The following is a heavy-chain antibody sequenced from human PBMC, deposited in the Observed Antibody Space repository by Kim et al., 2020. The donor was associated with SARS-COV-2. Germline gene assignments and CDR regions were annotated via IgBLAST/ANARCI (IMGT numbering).Heavy chain of an antibody. J-gene: IGHJ4*02. CDR3: ARRLDDTTTVINDY. V-gene: IGHV3-48*02. CDR2: ISYSSTTI. CDR1: GFNFNTYS. Sequence: GGSLRLSCAASGFNFNTYSMNWVRQAPGKGLEWISYISYSSTTINYADSVKGRFTISRDNAKKTLYLQMNSLRDEDTAVYYCARRLDDTTTVINDYWGQG. D-gene: IGHD1-1*01.